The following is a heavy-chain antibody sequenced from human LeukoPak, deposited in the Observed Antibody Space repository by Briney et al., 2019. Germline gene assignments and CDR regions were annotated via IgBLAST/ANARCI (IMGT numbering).Heavy chain of an antibody. J-gene: IGHJ3*02. V-gene: IGHV3-23*01. CDR3: AKAYSSSSYGDAFHI. CDR1: GFIFRFYA. CDR2: ISGDASVS. D-gene: IGHD6-13*01. Sequence: GGSLRLSCAGAGFIFRFYAMTWVRQAPGKGLEWVSGISGDASVSKDADSVKGRFNISRDNSKNTLYLQLNSMAVEDTAICYCAKAYSSSSYGDAFHIWGQGTMVTVSP.